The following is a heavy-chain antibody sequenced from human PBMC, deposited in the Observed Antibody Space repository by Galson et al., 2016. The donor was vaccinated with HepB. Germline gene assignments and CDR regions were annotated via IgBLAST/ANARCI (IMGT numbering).Heavy chain of an antibody. CDR2: VSTYDGDR. Sequence: SVKVSCKASGYTFSTYVVSWVRQAPGQGLEWMGWVSTYDGDRNYAQNLQGRVTMTTDTSTNTAYVELRSLTSDDTAVYYCARDRGYGSDTFDFWGQGTMVTVSS. J-gene: IGHJ3*01. CDR1: GYTFSTYV. CDR3: ARDRGYGSDTFDF. D-gene: IGHD5-18*01. V-gene: IGHV1-18*01.